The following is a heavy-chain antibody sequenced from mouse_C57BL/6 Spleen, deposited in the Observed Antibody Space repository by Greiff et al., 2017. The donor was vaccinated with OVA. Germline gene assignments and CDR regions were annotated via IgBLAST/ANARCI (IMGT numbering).Heavy chain of an antibody. J-gene: IGHJ1*03. D-gene: IGHD1-1*01. CDR2: ISSGGSYT. V-gene: IGHV5-6*02. CDR3: ARPGYGSSYDWYFDV. CDR1: GFTFSSYG. Sequence: EVMLVESGGDLVKPGGSLKLSCAASGFTFSSYGMSWVRQTPAKRLEWVATISSGGSYTYYPDSVKGRFTISRDNAKNTLYLQMSSLKAEDTALYYCARPGYGSSYDWYFDVWGTGTTVTVSS.